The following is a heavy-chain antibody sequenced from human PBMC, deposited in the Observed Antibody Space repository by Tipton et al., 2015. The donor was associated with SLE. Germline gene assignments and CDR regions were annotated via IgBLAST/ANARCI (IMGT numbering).Heavy chain of an antibody. J-gene: IGHJ4*02. CDR1: GGSIRSGDYY. CDR3: ARHLGASFDF. CDR2: IHDSGAT. V-gene: IGHV4-31*03. Sequence: TLSLTCTVSGGSIRSGDYYWSWIRQHPGKGLEWIGYIHDSGATFFNPSLRRRSAISVDTSQNQFSLRLTSVTAADTAVYYCARHLGASFDFWGQGILVTVSS.